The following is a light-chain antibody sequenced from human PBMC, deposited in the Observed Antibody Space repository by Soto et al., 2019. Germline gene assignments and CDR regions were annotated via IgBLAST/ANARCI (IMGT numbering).Light chain of an antibody. CDR3: SSGAGSNNPYV. CDR2: EVS. V-gene: IGLV2-8*01. CDR1: SSDVGGCKF. J-gene: IGLJ1*01. Sequence: QSVLTQPPSASGSPGQSVTISCTGTSSDVGGCKFVSWYQQYPGKAPKLIIYEVSKRTSGVPDRFSGFKSGNTASLTVSGLQAEDEADYYCSSGAGSNNPYVFGTGTKLTVL.